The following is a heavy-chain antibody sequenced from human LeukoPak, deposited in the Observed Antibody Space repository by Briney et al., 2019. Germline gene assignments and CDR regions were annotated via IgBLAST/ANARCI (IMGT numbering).Heavy chain of an antibody. Sequence: GGSLRLSCVASGFTFSKNWMHWVRQAPGKGLVWVSRIQGDGSNTNYADSVKGRFTISRDNAKNTLILQMNSLRVEDTAVYYCARDWVYKIDYWGRGTLVTVSS. CDR1: GFTFSKNW. J-gene: IGHJ4*02. D-gene: IGHD5-24*01. V-gene: IGHV3-74*01. CDR3: ARDWVYKIDY. CDR2: IQGDGSNT.